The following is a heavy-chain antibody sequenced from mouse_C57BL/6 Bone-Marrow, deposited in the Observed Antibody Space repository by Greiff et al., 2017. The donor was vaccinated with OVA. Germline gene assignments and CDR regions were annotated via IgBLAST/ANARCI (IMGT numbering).Heavy chain of an antibody. J-gene: IGHJ2*01. D-gene: IGHD3-3*01. Sequence: EVQVVESGGGLVQPKGSLKLSCAASGFSFNTYAMNWVRQAPGKGLEWVARIRSKSNNYATYYADSVKDRFTISRDDSESMLYLQMNNLKTEDTAMHYCVSSLGKGLFDYWGQGTTLTVSS. CDR3: VSSLGKGLFDY. V-gene: IGHV10-1*01. CDR1: GFSFNTYA. CDR2: IRSKSNNYAT.